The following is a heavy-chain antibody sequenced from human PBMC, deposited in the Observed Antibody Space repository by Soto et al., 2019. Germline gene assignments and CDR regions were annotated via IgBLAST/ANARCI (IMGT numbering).Heavy chain of an antibody. D-gene: IGHD3-9*01. CDR3: ARVMDYDILTGYYNYDAFDI. CDR2: ISSSSYI. V-gene: IGHV3-21*01. Sequence: GGSLRLSCAASGFTFSSYSMNWVRQAPGKGLEWVSSISSSSYIYYADSVKGRFTISRDNAKNSLYLQMNSLRAEDTAVYYCARVMDYDILTGYYNYDAFDIWGQGTMVTVSS. CDR1: GFTFSSYS. J-gene: IGHJ3*02.